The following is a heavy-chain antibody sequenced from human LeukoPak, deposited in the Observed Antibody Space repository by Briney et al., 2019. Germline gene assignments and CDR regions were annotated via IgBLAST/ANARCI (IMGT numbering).Heavy chain of an antibody. CDR3: AAYCSSTTCNRFDP. CDR2: INHSGIT. CDR1: VGSFSGYY. D-gene: IGHD2-2*01. J-gene: IGHJ5*02. Sequence: SETLSLTCAVYVGSFSGYYWTWIRQPPGKGLEWIGEINHSGITKYNPSLKSRITISVDTAKNQFSLKLSSVTAADTAVYYCAAYCSSTTCNRFDPGGQGTLVTVSS. V-gene: IGHV4-34*01.